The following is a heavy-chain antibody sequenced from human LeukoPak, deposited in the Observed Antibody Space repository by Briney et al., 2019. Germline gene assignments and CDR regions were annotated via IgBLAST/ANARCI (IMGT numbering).Heavy chain of an antibody. V-gene: IGHV3-74*01. CDR1: GFTFSSYW. CDR2: ISSDGTST. J-gene: IGHJ4*02. CDR3: TRVHYSDYVDY. Sequence: GGSLRLSCAASGFTFSSYWMHWVRQAPGKGLVWVSRISSDGTSTSYADSVKGRFTISRDNAKNTLYLQMNSLRAEDTAVYHCTRVHYSDYVDYWGQGTLVTVSS. D-gene: IGHD4-11*01.